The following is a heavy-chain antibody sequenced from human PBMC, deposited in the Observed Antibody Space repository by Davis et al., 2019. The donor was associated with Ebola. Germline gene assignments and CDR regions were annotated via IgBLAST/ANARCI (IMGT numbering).Heavy chain of an antibody. D-gene: IGHD5-18*01. CDR1: GFTFSSYA. Sequence: GESLKISCAASGFTFSSYAMHWVRQAPGKGLEWVAVISYDGSNKYYADSVKGRFTISRDNSKNTLYLQMNSLRAEDTAVYYCARDPAMGGYYYYYMDVWGKGTTVTVSS. CDR2: ISYDGSNK. V-gene: IGHV3-30-3*01. CDR3: ARDPAMGGYYYYYMDV. J-gene: IGHJ6*03.